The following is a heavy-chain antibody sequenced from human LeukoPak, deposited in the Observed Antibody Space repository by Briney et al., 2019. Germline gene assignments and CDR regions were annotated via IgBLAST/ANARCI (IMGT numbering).Heavy chain of an antibody. V-gene: IGHV3-11*01. CDR1: GFTFDNYA. D-gene: IGHD3-10*01. CDR3: ARVPYYYGSGSYLGYMDV. J-gene: IGHJ6*03. CDR2: ISSSGSTI. Sequence: GGSLRLSCAASGFTFDNYAMSWVRQAPGKGLEWVSYISSSGSTIYYADSVEGRFAISRDNAKNSLYLQMNSLRAEDTAVYYCARVPYYYGSGSYLGYMDVWGKGTTVTVSS.